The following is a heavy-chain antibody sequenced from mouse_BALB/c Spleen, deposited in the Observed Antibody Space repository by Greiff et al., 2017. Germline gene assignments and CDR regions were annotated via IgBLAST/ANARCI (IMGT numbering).Heavy chain of an antibody. J-gene: IGHJ3*01. CDR1: GFTFSDYY. D-gene: IGHD2-3*01. CDR3: AREPMLYGGYDEGFAY. Sequence: EVQRVESGGGLVKPGGSLKLSCAASGFTFSDYYMYWVRQTPEKRLEWVATISDGGSYTYYPDSVKGRFTISRDNAKNNLYLHMSSLKSEDTAMYYCAREPMLYGGYDEGFAYWGQGTLVTVSA. CDR2: ISDGGSYT. V-gene: IGHV5-4*02.